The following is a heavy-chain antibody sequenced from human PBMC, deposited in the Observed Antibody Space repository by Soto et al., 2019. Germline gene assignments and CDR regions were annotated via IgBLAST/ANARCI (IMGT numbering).Heavy chain of an antibody. V-gene: IGHV3-48*01. D-gene: IGHD2-8*01. CDR2: ITSSSSTM. CDR3: VREVEYCTNGVCFPYFDY. CDR1: ELILSTYS. Sequence: PGGSLRLSCVASELILSTYSRNWVRQAPGEGLEWVSSITSSSSTMYYADSVKGRFTITRDNAKNSLYLQMNSLRAEDTAVYYCVREVEYCTNGVCFPYFDYWGQGTLVTVSS. J-gene: IGHJ4*02.